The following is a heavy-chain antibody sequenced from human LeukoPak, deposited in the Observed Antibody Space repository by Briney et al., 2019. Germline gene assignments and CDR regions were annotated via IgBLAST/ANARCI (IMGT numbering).Heavy chain of an antibody. CDR2: IIPIFGTA. J-gene: IGHJ5*02. CDR1: GYTFTSYY. Sequence: ASVKVSCKASGYTFTSYYMHWVRQAPGQGLEWMGGIIPIFGTANYAQKFQGRVTITADESTSTAYMELSSLRSEDTAVYYCARDGYPSNWFDPWGQGTLVTVSS. CDR3: ARDGYPSNWFDP. V-gene: IGHV1-69*13. D-gene: IGHD1-1*01.